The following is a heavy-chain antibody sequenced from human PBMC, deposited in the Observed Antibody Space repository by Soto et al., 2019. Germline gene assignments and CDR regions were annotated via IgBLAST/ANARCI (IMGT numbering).Heavy chain of an antibody. CDR3: ARGSGTSYYYYYMDV. CDR2: IYYSGST. CDR1: GGSISSYY. D-gene: IGHD1-26*01. J-gene: IGHJ6*03. V-gene: IGHV4-59*01. Sequence: SETLSLTCTVSGGSISSYYWSWIRQPPGKDLEWIGYIYYSGSTNYNPSLKSRVTISVDTSKNQFSLKLSSVTAADTAVYYCARGSGTSYYYYYMDVWGKGTTVTVSS.